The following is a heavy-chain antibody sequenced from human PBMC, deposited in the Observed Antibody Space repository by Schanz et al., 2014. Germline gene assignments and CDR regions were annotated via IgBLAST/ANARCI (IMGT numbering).Heavy chain of an antibody. V-gene: IGHV4-59*01. J-gene: IGHJ4*02. CDR3: ARGRVVPAAPEFDY. CDR2: IYYSGST. Sequence: QVQLQESGPGLVKPSETLSLTCTVSSASIRTYYWSWIRQPPGKGLEWIGYIYYSGSTTYNPSLTRLVTIAVETSKKQFSLMRSSGTAADAAVYYSARGRVVPAAPEFDYWGQGILVTVSS. D-gene: IGHD2-2*01. CDR1: SASIRTYY.